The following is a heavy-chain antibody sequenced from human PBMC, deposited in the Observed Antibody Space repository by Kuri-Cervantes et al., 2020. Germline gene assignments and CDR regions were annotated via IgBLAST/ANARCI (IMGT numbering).Heavy chain of an antibody. CDR3: ATVEHCSSTSCYTFDP. D-gene: IGHD2-2*02. CDR1: GFTFSSYS. V-gene: IGHV3-21*04. Sequence: GESLKISCAASGFTFSSYSMNWVRQAPGKGLEWVSSISSSSSYIYYADSVKGRFTISRDNAKNSLYLQMNSLRAEDTAVYYCATVEHCSSTSCYTFDPWGQGTLVTVSS. J-gene: IGHJ5*02. CDR2: ISSSSSYI.